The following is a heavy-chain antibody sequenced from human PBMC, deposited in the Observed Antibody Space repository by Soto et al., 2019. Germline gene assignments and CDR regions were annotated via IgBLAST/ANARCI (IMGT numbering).Heavy chain of an antibody. Sequence: PGESLKISCKGSGYSFTSYWIGWVRQMPGKGLEWMGIIYPGDSDTRYSPSFQGQVTISADKSISTTYLQWSSLKASDTAMYNSARRGYCSGGSCYGSFYYYGMDVWGQGTTVTVSS. CDR3: ARRGYCSGGSCYGSFYYYGMDV. CDR2: IYPGDSDT. J-gene: IGHJ6*02. V-gene: IGHV5-51*01. CDR1: GYSFTSYW. D-gene: IGHD2-15*01.